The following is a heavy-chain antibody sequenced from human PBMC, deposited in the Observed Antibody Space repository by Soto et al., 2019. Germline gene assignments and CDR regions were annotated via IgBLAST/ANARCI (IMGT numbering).Heavy chain of an antibody. CDR1: GGSISSSSYY. Sequence: QLQLQESGPGLVKPSATLSLTCTVSGGSISSSSYYWGWIGQPPGKGLEWMGSIYYSGSNYYSPSRKRRVNISLDTSKNQSSLKLSSVTAADTAVYYCARRCSSWDARLNDAFDIWGQGTMVTVSS. CDR3: ARRCSSWDARLNDAFDI. V-gene: IGHV4-39*01. D-gene: IGHD1-26*01. J-gene: IGHJ3*02. CDR2: IYYSGSN.